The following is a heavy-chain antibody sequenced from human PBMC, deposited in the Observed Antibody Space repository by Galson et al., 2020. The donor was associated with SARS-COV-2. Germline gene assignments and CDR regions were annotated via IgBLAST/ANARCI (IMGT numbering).Heavy chain of an antibody. CDR1: GFTFNNYG. D-gene: IGHD6-13*01. V-gene: IGHV3-30*18. Sequence: GGSLRLSCVVSGFTFNNYGIHWVRQPPGKGLEWVALISYEGSIKNYADSVKGRFTIARDNSKNTVFLQMNSLRSEDTAIYYCAKEKEVLHLHYYAMDVWGQGTTVTVSS. J-gene: IGHJ6*02. CDR3: AKEKEVLHLHYYAMDV. CDR2: ISYEGSIK.